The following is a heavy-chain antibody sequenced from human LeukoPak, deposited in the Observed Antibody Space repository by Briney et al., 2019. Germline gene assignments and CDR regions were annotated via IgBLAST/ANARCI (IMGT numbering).Heavy chain of an antibody. Sequence: KPSETLSLTCTVSGGSISSYYWSWIRQPPGKGLEWIGYIYYSGSTNYNPSLKSRVTISVDTSKNQFSLKLSSVTAADTAVYYCAREAEMGNAFDIWGQGTMVTVSS. CDR1: GGSISSYY. CDR2: IYYSGST. D-gene: IGHD7-27*01. J-gene: IGHJ3*02. V-gene: IGHV4-59*01. CDR3: AREAEMGNAFDI.